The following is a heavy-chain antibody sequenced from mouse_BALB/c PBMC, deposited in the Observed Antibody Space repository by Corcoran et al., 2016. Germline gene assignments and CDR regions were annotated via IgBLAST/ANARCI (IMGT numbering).Heavy chain of an antibody. CDR1: GYSITSGYY. J-gene: IGHJ3*01. V-gene: IGHV3-6*02. CDR3: ARVRGAWFAY. Sequence: DVQLQESGPGLVKPSQSLSLTCSVTGYSITSGYYWNWIRQFPGNKLEWMGYISYDGSNNYNPSLKNRISITRDTSKNQFFLKLNSVTTEDTATYYCARVRGAWFAYWGQGTLVTVSA. CDR2: ISYDGSN.